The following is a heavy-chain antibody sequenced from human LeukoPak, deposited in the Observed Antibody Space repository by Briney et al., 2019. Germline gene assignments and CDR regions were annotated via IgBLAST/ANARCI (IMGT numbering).Heavy chain of an antibody. V-gene: IGHV3-20*04. CDR3: ARNPPDLWFGELLVSFDY. CDR2: INWNGGST. Sequence: GGSLRLSCAAPGFTFDDYGMSWVRQAPGKGLEWVSGINWNGGSTGYADSVKGRFTISRDNAKNSLYLQMNSLRAEDTALYYCARNPPDLWFGELLVSFDYWGQGTLVTVSS. J-gene: IGHJ4*02. CDR1: GFTFDDYG. D-gene: IGHD3-10*01.